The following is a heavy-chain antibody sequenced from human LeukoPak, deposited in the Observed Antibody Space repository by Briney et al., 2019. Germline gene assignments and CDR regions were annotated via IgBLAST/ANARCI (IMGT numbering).Heavy chain of an antibody. Sequence: ASVKVSCEASGYTFTGYYMHWVRQARGRGLEWMGWINPNSGGTNYAQRHQGRVTMTRDTSISIAYIELSRLRYDDTAVYYCARAPYSSSPDYWGQGTLLTVSS. CDR1: GYTFTGYY. D-gene: IGHD6-6*01. CDR3: ARAPYSSSPDY. J-gene: IGHJ4*02. V-gene: IGHV1-2*02. CDR2: INPNSGGT.